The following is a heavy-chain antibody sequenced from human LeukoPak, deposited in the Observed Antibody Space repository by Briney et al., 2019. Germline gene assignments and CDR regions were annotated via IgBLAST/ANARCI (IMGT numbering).Heavy chain of an antibody. CDR1: GGTFSSYA. J-gene: IGHJ3*02. CDR2: IIPIFGTA. D-gene: IGHD2-2*01. V-gene: IGHV1-69*01. Sequence: SVKVSCKASGGTFSSYAISWVRQAPGQGLEWMGGIIPIFGTANYAQKFQGRVTITADESTSTAYMELSRLRSDDTAVYYCAYLWWGARRYCSGTSCQGAFDIWGQGTMVTVSS. CDR3: AYLWWGARRYCSGTSCQGAFDI.